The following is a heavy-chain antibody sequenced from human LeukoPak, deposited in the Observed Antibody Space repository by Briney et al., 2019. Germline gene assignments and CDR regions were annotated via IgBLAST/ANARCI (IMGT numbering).Heavy chain of an antibody. J-gene: IGHJ4*02. CDR3: TSISSSSFDY. V-gene: IGHV3-49*04. CDR2: IRSKAYGGTT. CDR1: GFTFGDYA. D-gene: IGHD6-6*01. Sequence: GGSLRLSCTASGFTFGDYAMSWVRQAPGKGLEWVGFIRSKAYGGTTEYAASVKGRFTTSRDDSKSIAYLQMNSLKTEDTAVYYCTSISSSSFDYWGQGTLVTVSS.